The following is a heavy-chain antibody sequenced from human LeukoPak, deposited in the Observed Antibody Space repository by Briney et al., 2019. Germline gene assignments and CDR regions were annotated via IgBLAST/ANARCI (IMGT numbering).Heavy chain of an antibody. CDR2: VKQDGSDK. D-gene: IGHD3-3*01. J-gene: IGHJ2*01. CDR1: GFTFSGYW. CDR3: ARARWSGRSWYFDR. V-gene: IGHV3-7*04. Sequence: SGGSLRLSCAASGFTFSGYWMSWVRQAPGKGLEWVASVKQDGSDKYYVDSVKGRFTISRDNAKNSLYVQMNSLRAEDTAVYYCARARWSGRSWYFDRWGRGTVVTVSS.